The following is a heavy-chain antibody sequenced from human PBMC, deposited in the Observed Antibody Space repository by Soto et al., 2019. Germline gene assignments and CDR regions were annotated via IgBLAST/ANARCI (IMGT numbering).Heavy chain of an antibody. CDR2: ISYDGSNK. CDR3: ARAVGIAVAGTDGDLDY. CDR1: GFTFSSYA. V-gene: IGHV3-30-3*01. D-gene: IGHD6-19*01. Sequence: QVQLVESGGGVVQPGRSLRLSCAASGFTFSSYAMHWVRQAPGKGLEWVAVISYDGSNKYYADSVKGRFTISRDNSKKTMYLQMNSLRAEDTAVYYCARAVGIAVAGTDGDLDYWGQGTLVTVSS. J-gene: IGHJ4*02.